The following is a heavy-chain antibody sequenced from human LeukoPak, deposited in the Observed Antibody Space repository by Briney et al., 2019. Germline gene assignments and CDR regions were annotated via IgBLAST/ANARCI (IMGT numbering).Heavy chain of an antibody. Sequence: SETLSLTCTVSGYSVSGGYYWGWIRQPPGKGLEWIGYIYYSGTTNYNPSLESRVTISVGTSKNQFSLKLRYVTAADTAVYYCARSSSWQAHLGYWGQGTLVTVSS. CDR3: ARSSSWQAHLGY. CDR2: IYYSGTT. J-gene: IGHJ4*02. V-gene: IGHV4-61*08. CDR1: GYSVSGGYY. D-gene: IGHD6-13*01.